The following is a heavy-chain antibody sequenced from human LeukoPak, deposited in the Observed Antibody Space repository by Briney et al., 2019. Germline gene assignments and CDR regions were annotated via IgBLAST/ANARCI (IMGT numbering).Heavy chain of an antibody. CDR1: GGSISSGGYS. D-gene: IGHD2-2*01. V-gene: IGHV4-30-2*01. Sequence: SETLSLTCAVSGGSISSGGYSWSWIRQPPGKGLEWIGYIYHSGSTYYNPSLKSRVTISVDRPKNQFSLKLSSVTAADTAVYYCARGYCSSTSCYPNWFDPWGQGTLVTVSS. J-gene: IGHJ5*02. CDR3: ARGYCSSTSCYPNWFDP. CDR2: IYHSGST.